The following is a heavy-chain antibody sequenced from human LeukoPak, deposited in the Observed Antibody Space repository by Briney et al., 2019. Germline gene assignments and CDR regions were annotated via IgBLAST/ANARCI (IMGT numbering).Heavy chain of an antibody. CDR2: FSGSGGST. V-gene: IGHV3-23*01. CDR1: GFTFSSYA. D-gene: IGHD5-18*01. J-gene: IGHJ4*02. CDR3: ANQIQLWSPFDY. Sequence: PGGSLRLSCAASGFTFSSYAMSWVRQAPGKGLEWVSAFSGSGGSTYYADSVKGRFTISRDNSKNTLYLQMNSLRAEDTAVYYCANQIQLWSPFDYWGQGTLVTVSS.